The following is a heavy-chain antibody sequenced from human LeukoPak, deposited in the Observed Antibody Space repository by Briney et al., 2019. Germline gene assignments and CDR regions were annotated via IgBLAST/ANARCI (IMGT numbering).Heavy chain of an antibody. D-gene: IGHD5-24*01. J-gene: IGHJ4*02. CDR1: GGSFSGYY. CDR2: INHSGST. CDR3: ARGLRHSGGYNYQYYFDY. Sequence: PETLSLTCAVYGGSFSGYYWSWIRQPPGKGLEWIGEINHSGSTNYNPSLKSRVTISVDTSKNQFSLKLSSVTAADTAVYYCARGLRHSGGYNYQYYFDYWGQGTLVTVSS. V-gene: IGHV4-34*01.